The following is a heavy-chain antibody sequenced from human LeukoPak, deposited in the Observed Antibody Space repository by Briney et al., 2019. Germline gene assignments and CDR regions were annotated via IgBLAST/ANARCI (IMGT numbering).Heavy chain of an antibody. CDR2: ITAGGTNK. D-gene: IGHD1-26*01. V-gene: IGHV3-48*03. Sequence: GGSLRLSCAASGFTFSAYEMNWVRQAPGKGLEWVSYITAGGTNKYDADSVKGRFTISRDNAKNSLYLQMNSLRVDDTAIYYCAREVEWELPDYWGQGTLVTVSS. J-gene: IGHJ4*02. CDR1: GFTFSAYE. CDR3: AREVEWELPDY.